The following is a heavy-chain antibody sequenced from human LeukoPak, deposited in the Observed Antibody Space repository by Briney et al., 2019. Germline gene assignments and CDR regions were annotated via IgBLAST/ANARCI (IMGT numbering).Heavy chain of an antibody. CDR1: GYSFTGYY. CDR2: IDPITGGT. J-gene: IGHJ5*02. V-gene: IGHV1-2*02. Sequence: ASVKVSFKASGYSFTGYYIYWVRQAPGQGLEWMGWIDPITGGTNYALKFQGRVTVTSDTSVSTAYMELSSLRSDDTAVYYCARPYSGSYQGWIDPWGQGTLVIVSS. D-gene: IGHD1-26*01. CDR3: ARPYSGSYQGWIDP.